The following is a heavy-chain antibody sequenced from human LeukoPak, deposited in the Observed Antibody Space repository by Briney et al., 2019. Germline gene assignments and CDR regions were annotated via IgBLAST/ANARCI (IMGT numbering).Heavy chain of an antibody. CDR1: GGSFSGYY. CDR3: VRHCRSTPSKRTFDI. CDR2: INHSGST. Sequence: SETLSLTCAVYGGSFSGYYWSWIRQPPGKGLEWIGEINHSGSTNYNPSLKSRVTISVDTSKNQFSLKLSSVTAADTAVYYCVRHCRSTPSKRTFDIWGQGTLVTVSS. V-gene: IGHV4-34*01. D-gene: IGHD2-2*01. J-gene: IGHJ3*02.